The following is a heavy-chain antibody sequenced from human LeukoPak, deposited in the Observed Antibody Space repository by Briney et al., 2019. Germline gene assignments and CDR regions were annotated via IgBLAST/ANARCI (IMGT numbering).Heavy chain of an antibody. Sequence: PSETLSLTCTVSGGSISSYYWSWIRQPPGKGLEWIGYIYYSGSTNYNPSLKSRVTISVDTSKNQFSLKLSSVTAADTAVYYCARGPQLYSSWPYYYYGMDVWGQGTTVTVSS. CDR2: IYYSGST. V-gene: IGHV4-59*12. J-gene: IGHJ6*02. CDR1: GGSISSYY. CDR3: ARGPQLYSSWPYYYYGMDV. D-gene: IGHD6-6*01.